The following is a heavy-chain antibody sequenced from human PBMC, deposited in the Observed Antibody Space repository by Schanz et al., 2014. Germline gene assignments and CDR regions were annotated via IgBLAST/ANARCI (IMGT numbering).Heavy chain of an antibody. Sequence: DVQLVESGGGLVQSGGSLRLSCAASGFNFGDYYMTWFRQAPGKGLEWVANIIHDGSEKFYVDSVKGRFTLSRDNAKNSMYLQMNSLRVEDTAVYYCARDPNSVNEIDYWGQGTLVTVSS. CDR1: GFNFGDYY. J-gene: IGHJ4*02. D-gene: IGHD5-12*01. CDR2: IIHDGSEK. V-gene: IGHV3-7*03. CDR3: ARDPNSVNEIDY.